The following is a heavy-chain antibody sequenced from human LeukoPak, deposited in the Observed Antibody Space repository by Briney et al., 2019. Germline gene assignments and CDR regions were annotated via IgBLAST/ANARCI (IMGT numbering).Heavy chain of an antibody. Sequence: PGGSLRLSCAASGFTFSSYAMHWVRQAPGKGLEWVAVISYDGSNKYYADSVKGRFTISRDNSKNTLYLQINSLRAEDTAVYYCAKDAPYYYDSSGYGGAFDIWGQGTMVTVSS. CDR1: GFTFSSYA. CDR2: ISYDGSNK. CDR3: AKDAPYYYDSSGYGGAFDI. J-gene: IGHJ3*02. V-gene: IGHV3-30*04. D-gene: IGHD3-22*01.